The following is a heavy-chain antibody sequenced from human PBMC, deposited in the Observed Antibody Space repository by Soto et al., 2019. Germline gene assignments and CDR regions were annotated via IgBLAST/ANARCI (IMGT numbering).Heavy chain of an antibody. CDR2: INHSGST. V-gene: IGHV4-34*01. CDR3: ARGPVAGTSLHPDY. Sequence: SETLSLTCAVYGGSFSGYYWSWIRQPPGKGLEWIGEINHSGSTNYNPSLKSRVTISVDTSKNQFSLKLSSVTAADTAVYYCARGPVAGTSLHPDYWGQGTLVTVSS. J-gene: IGHJ4*02. CDR1: GGSFSGYY. D-gene: IGHD6-19*01.